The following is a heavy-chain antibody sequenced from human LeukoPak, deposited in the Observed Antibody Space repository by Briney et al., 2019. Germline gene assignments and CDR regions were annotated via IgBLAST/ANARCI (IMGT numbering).Heavy chain of an antibody. CDR1: GYTFTSYD. V-gene: IGHV1-8*01. CDR2: MNPNSGNT. D-gene: IGHD2-2*01. J-gene: IGHJ5*02. Sequence: WASVTVSCKASGYTFTSYDINWVRQATGQGLEWMGWMNPNSGNTGYAQKFQGRVTMTRNTSISTAYMGLSSLRSEDTAVYYCARGADIVVVPAAGAAYNWFDPWGQGTLVTVSS. CDR3: ARGADIVVVPAAGAAYNWFDP.